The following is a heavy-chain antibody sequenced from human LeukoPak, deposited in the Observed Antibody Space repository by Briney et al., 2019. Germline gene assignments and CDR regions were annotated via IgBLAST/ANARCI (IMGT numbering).Heavy chain of an antibody. CDR1: GYTFTNND. CDR3: ARGNAVSGDY. D-gene: IGHD6-19*01. J-gene: IGHJ4*02. CDR2: MSPKNGNT. V-gene: IGHV1-8*01. Sequence: ASARVSCKASGYTFTNNDINWVRQATGQGLEWLGWMSPKNGNTGYAQKFHDRVALTRDTSISTAYLELSSLTDDDTAIYYCARGNAVSGDYWGQGTLVTVSS.